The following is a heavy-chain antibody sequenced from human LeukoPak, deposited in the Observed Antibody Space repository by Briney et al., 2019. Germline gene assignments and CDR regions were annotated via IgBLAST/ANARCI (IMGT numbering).Heavy chain of an antibody. CDR3: AKDPNKIVGAYSS. CDR1: GFTFSSYA. J-gene: IGHJ4*02. Sequence: PGGSLRLSCAASGFTFSSYAMNWVRQAPGKGLEWVSAISGSGGSTYYADSVKGRFTISRDNSKNTLYLQMNSLRAEDTAVYYCAKDPNKIVGAYSSWGQGTLVTVSS. V-gene: IGHV3-23*01. D-gene: IGHD1-26*01. CDR2: ISGSGGST.